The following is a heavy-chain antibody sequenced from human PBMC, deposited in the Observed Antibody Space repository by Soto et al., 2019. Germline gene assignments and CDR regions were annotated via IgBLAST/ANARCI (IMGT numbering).Heavy chain of an antibody. CDR2: TIHILAMS. CDR1: GDTFNSYT. CDR3: AASYGSGSRAFDY. J-gene: IGHJ4*02. V-gene: IGHV1-69*02. D-gene: IGHD3-10*01. Sequence: QVQLVQSGPEVKMPGSSVKVSCKASGDTFNSYTINWVRQAPGQGLQWMGRTIHILAMSTYALKFQGRVTITAHKSKTTAYIKPRRLRSDDRAVYYWAASYGSGSRAFDYWGQRTLVTVSS.